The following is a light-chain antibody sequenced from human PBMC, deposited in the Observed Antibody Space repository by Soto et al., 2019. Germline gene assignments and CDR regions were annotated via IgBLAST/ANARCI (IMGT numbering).Light chain of an antibody. CDR2: DAS. Sequence: DVQMTQSPSSVSAPVGDRVTITCPASHDIRKYLNWYQQKPGKAPKLLIYDASNMETGVPSRFTGSGSGTDFTFTISSLQPEDIATYYCQQYENFPITFGQGTRLEIK. CDR3: QQYENFPIT. J-gene: IGKJ5*01. CDR1: HDIRKY. V-gene: IGKV1-33*01.